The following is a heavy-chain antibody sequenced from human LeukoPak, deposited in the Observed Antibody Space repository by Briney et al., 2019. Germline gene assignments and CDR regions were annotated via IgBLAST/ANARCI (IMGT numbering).Heavy chain of an antibody. J-gene: IGHJ4*02. CDR3: ARDPRSSTSFDY. CDR1: GYTFTDYY. Sequence: ASVKVSCKASGYTFTDYYMHWVRQAPGQGLEWMGWINPNSGGTNYAQKFQGRVTMTRDTSISTAYMELSRLRSDDTAVYYCARDPRSSTSFDYWGQGTLVTVSS. CDR2: INPNSGGT. V-gene: IGHV1-2*02. D-gene: IGHD2-2*01.